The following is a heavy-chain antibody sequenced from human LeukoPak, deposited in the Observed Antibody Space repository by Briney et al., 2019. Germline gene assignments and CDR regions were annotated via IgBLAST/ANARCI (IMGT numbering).Heavy chain of an antibody. CDR1: GFTFSSYW. Sequence: PGGSLRLSCAASGFTFSSYWIHWVRRAPGKGLVWVSRITSDGSSTSYADSVKGRFTISRDNAKNTLYLQMNSLGAGDTAVYYCARGSNRSGYYYSFDYWGHGTLVTVSS. CDR2: ITSDGSST. J-gene: IGHJ4*01. CDR3: ARGSNRSGYYYSFDY. V-gene: IGHV3-74*01. D-gene: IGHD3-22*01.